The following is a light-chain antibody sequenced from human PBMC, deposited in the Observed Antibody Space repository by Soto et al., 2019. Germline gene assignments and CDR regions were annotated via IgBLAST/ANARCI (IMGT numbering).Light chain of an antibody. Sequence: IVLTQSPGTLSLSPGERATLSCRASQSVSSSYLAWYQQKPGQAPRLLIYGAFNRATGIPARFSGSGSGTDFTLTISSLEPEDFSVYYCQQRYNWPITFGQGTRLEI. V-gene: IGKV3D-20*02. CDR3: QQRYNWPIT. CDR2: GAF. J-gene: IGKJ5*01. CDR1: QSVSSSY.